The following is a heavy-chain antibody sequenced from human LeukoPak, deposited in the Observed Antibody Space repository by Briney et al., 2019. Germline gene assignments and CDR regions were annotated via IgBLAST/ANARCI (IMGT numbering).Heavy chain of an antibody. V-gene: IGHV4-39*07. Sequence: SETLSLTCTVSGGSISSSSYYWGWIRQPPGKGLEWIGSIYYSGSTYYNPSLKSRVTISVDTSKNQFSLKLSSVTAADTAVYYCARDDGDYSPPGGYWGQGTLVTVSS. CDR3: ARDDGDYSPPGGY. CDR1: GGSISSSSYY. CDR2: IYYSGST. J-gene: IGHJ4*02. D-gene: IGHD4-11*01.